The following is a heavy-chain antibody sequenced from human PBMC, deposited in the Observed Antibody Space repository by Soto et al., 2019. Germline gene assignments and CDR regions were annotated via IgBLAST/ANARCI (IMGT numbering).Heavy chain of an antibody. Sequence: GASLRRSCAASGFTLSYHYMSWIRQAPGKGLEWIGYSSNSGSFTRYADSVKGRFSISRDNAKSSLYLQISSLRGDDTATYYCVKSGDNYNLLDYWGQGTPVTVSS. CDR2: SSNSGSFT. D-gene: IGHD1-1*01. V-gene: IGHV3-11*06. J-gene: IGHJ4*02. CDR1: GFTLSYHY. CDR3: VKSGDNYNLLDY.